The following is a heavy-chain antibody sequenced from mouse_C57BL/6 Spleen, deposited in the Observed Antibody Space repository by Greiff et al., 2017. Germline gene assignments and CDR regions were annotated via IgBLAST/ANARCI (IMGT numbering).Heavy chain of an antibody. J-gene: IGHJ3*01. CDR3: ARPPYDYDGTWFAY. D-gene: IGHD2-4*01. Sequence: EVMLVESGGDLVKPGGSLKLSCAASGFTFSSYGMSWVRQTPDQRLEWVATISSGGSYTYYPDSVKGRFTISRDNAKTTLYLQMSSLKSEDTAMYYCARPPYDYDGTWFAYWGQGTLVSVSA. V-gene: IGHV5-6*01. CDR1: GFTFSSYG. CDR2: ISSGGSYT.